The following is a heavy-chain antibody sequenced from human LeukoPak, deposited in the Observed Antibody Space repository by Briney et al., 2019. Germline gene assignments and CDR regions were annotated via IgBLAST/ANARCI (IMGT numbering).Heavy chain of an antibody. J-gene: IGHJ5*02. CDR3: ARRYSSGWTNWFDP. Sequence: GESLKISCKGSGYIYTSYWIRWARHMPATSLESMGNIYPGDSETRYIPSFQDQFTISADNSISTPYLHWTNLKASDTGMYYCARRYSSGWTNWFDPWGQGTLVTVCS. CDR1: GYIYTSYW. CDR2: IYPGDSET. D-gene: IGHD6-19*01. V-gene: IGHV5-51*01.